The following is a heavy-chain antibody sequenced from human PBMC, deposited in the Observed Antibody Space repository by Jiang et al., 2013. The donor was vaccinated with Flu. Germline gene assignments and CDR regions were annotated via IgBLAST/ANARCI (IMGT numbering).Heavy chain of an antibody. CDR1: GYTFSRHA. CDR2: INTNTGDP. J-gene: IGHJ4*02. Sequence: KKPGASVKVSCKASGYTFSRHAMNWVRQAPGQGLEWMGWINTNTGDPTYAQDFTGRFVFSLDTSLSTAYLQISNLKAEDTAVYYCARDPEIAVAGTDYWGQGTLVTVSS. CDR3: ARDPEIAVAGTDY. D-gene: IGHD6-19*01. V-gene: IGHV7-4-1*02.